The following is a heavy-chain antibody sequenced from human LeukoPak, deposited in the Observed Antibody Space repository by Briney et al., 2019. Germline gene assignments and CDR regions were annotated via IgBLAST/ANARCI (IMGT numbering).Heavy chain of an antibody. D-gene: IGHD6-13*01. CDR2: IFHSGTT. J-gene: IGHJ4*02. Sequence: SETLSLTCVVSGGSISSGYWWSWVRQSPGKGLEWIGEIFHSGTTNCNPSLKSRVAISVDNSKNQFSLRLTSVTAADTAVYYCARPGYSSSWYEGYFDYWGQGTLVTVSS. CDR1: GGSISSGYW. CDR3: ARPGYSSSWYEGYFDY. V-gene: IGHV4-4*02.